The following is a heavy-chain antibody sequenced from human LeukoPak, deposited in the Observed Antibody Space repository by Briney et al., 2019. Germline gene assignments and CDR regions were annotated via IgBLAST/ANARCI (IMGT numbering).Heavy chain of an antibody. D-gene: IGHD4-11*01. V-gene: IGHV4-59*01. CDR2: IYYSGST. CDR3: ARGQDYLYYYYGMDV. J-gene: IGHJ6*02. CDR1: GGSISSYY. Sequence: SETLSLTCTVSGGSISSYYWSLIRQPPGKGLEWIGYIYYSGSTNYNPSLKSRVTISVDTSKNQFSLKLSSVSAADTAVYYCARGQDYLYYYYGMDVWGQGTTVTVSS.